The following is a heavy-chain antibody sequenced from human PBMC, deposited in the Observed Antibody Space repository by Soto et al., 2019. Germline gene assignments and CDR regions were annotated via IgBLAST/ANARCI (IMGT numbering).Heavy chain of an antibody. D-gene: IGHD3-10*01. CDR3: AHRRALVYYYGSGRNWFDP. CDR2: IYWNDDK. V-gene: IGHV2-5*01. J-gene: IGHJ5*02. Sequence: SGPTLVKPTQTLTLTCTFSGFSLSTSGVGVGWIRQPPGKALEWLALIYWNDDKRYSPSLKSRLTITKDTSKNQVVLTMTNMDPVETATYYCAHRRALVYYYGSGRNWFDPWGQGTLVTVSS. CDR1: GFSLSTSGVG.